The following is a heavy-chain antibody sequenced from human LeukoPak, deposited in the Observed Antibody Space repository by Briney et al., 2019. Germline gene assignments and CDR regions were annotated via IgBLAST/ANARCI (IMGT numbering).Heavy chain of an antibody. CDR3: ARGRGEFPLGVVDYYYMDV. V-gene: IGHV3-21*01. CDR2: ISSSSSYI. J-gene: IGHJ6*03. CDR1: GFTFSSYS. D-gene: IGHD3-10*01. Sequence: GGSLRLSCAASGFTFSSYSMNWVHQAPGKGLEWVSSISSSSSYIYYADSVKGRFTISRDNAKNSLYLQMNSLRAEDTAVYYCARGRGEFPLGVVDYYYMDVWGKGTTVTVSS.